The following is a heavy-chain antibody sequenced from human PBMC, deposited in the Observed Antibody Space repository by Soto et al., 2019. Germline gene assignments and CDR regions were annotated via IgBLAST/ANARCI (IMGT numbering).Heavy chain of an antibody. V-gene: IGHV4-30-4*01. CDR1: GGSISSGDYY. D-gene: IGHD3-9*01. CDR3: AAGVTGYYARFDP. CDR2: IYYSGST. Sequence: SETLSLTCTVSGGSISSGDYYWSWIRQPPGKGLEWIGYIYYSGSTYYNPSLKSRVTISVDTSKNQFSMKLSSVTAADTAVYYCAAGVTGYYARFDPWGQGTLVTVSS. J-gene: IGHJ5*02.